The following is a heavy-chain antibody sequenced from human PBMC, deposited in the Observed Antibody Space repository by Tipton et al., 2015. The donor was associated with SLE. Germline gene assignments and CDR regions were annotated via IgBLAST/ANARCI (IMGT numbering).Heavy chain of an antibody. CDR1: GGSISSGGYY. V-gene: IGHV4-31*03. CDR3: ARDGGSYYYGMDV. CDR2: IYYSGST. Sequence: TLSLTCTVSGGSISSGGYYWSWIRQHPGKGLEWIGYIYYSGSTYYNPSLKSRVTISVDTSKNQFSLKLSSVTAADTAVYYCARDGGSYYYGMDVWGQGTTVTVSS. J-gene: IGHJ6*02. D-gene: IGHD1-26*01.